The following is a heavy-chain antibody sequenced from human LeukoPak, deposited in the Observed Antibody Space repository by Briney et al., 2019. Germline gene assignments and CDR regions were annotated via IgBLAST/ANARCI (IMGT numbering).Heavy chain of an antibody. Sequence: PSETLSLTCTVSGDSISSGSFYWGWIRQPPGKGLEWIVSIHYSGSTYHNPSLKSRVTISVDTSKNQFSLKLSSVTAADTAVYYCARGGRVLRFLEWTHKYYFDYWGQGTLVTVSS. CDR2: IHYSGST. J-gene: IGHJ4*02. CDR1: GDSISSGSFY. V-gene: IGHV4-39*01. D-gene: IGHD3-3*01. CDR3: ARGGRVLRFLEWTHKYYFDY.